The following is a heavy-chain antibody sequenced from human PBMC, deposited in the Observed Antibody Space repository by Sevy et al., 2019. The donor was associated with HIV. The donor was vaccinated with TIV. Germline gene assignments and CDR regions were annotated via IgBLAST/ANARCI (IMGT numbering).Heavy chain of an antibody. CDR3: ARRYFDL. Sequence: GESLKISCAASGFTFDTYWMQWVRQAPGQGLEWVANIRQDGNEIYYADSVKGRLTISRDNAKESLYLQMSNLRVEDTGIYYCARRYFDLWGQGTLVTVSS. V-gene: IGHV3-7*01. CDR1: GFTFDTYW. J-gene: IGHJ4*02. CDR2: IRQDGNEI.